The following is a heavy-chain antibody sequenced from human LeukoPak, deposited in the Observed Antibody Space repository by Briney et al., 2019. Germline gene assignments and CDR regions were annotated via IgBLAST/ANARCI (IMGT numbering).Heavy chain of an antibody. CDR1: RFTFSSYE. J-gene: IGHJ3*02. D-gene: IGHD3-22*01. V-gene: IGHV3-15*01. CDR2: IKSKTDGGTT. CDR3: TTGGVYYYDSSGSNYDAFDI. Sequence: GGSLRLSCAASRFTFSSYEMNWVRQAPGKGLEWVGRIKSKTDGGTTDYAAPVKGRFTISRDDSKNTLYLQMNSLKTEDTAVYYCTTGGVYYYDSSGSNYDAFDIWGQGTMVTVSS.